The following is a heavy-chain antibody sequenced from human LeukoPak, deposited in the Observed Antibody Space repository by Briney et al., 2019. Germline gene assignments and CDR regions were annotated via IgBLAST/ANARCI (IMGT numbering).Heavy chain of an antibody. Sequence: ASVKVSCKASGYTFTGYYMHWVRQAPGQGLEWMGWINPNNGGAKYAQKFQGRVTMTRDTSISTAYMELRSLRSDDTAVYYCARERSGWFFSNWGQGTLVTVSS. J-gene: IGHJ4*02. CDR1: GYTFTGYY. V-gene: IGHV1-2*02. CDR3: ARERSGWFFSN. CDR2: INPNNGGA. D-gene: IGHD6-19*01.